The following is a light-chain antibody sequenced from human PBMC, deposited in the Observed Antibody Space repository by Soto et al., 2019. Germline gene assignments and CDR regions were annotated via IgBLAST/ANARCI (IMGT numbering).Light chain of an antibody. CDR3: SSYTTSSSYV. Sequence: QSVLTQPASVSGSPGQSITISCTGTSSDVGVFNYVSWYQQHPGKAPKLLIFDVYSRPSGISNRFSGSKSGNTASLTISGLQAEDEADYYCSSYTTSSSYVFGAGTQLTVL. CDR2: DVY. J-gene: IGLJ1*01. V-gene: IGLV2-14*01. CDR1: SSDVGVFNY.